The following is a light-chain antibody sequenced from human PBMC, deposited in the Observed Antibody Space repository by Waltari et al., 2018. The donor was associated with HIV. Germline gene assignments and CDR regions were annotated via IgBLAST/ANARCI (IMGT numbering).Light chain of an antibody. J-gene: IGKJ5*01. CDR1: DCVSNY. Sequence: VLTQSPASLSLSPGDRATLSCRASDCVSNYLAWYQQKPGQAPRLLIYDASIRATGIPARFSGSGSRTDFTLTISSLEPEDFALYYCQQRNNWPPEVSFGQGTRLEIK. V-gene: IGKV3-11*01. CDR2: DAS. CDR3: QQRNNWPPEVS.